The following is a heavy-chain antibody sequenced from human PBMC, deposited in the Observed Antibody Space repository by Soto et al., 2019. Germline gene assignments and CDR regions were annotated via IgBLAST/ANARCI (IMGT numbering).Heavy chain of an antibody. D-gene: IGHD3-22*01. CDR1: GFTFNDYA. J-gene: IGHJ4*02. Sequence: GGSLRLSCVASGFTFNDYAMHWVRQVPGKGLEWVSSISWNSGSRGYVDSVKGRFTISRDNAKNSLYLQMNSLRAEDTAVYYCARSITDYYDSSGYYDDYWGQGTLVTVSS. CDR3: ARSITDYYDSSGYYDDY. CDR2: ISWNSGSR. V-gene: IGHV3-9*01.